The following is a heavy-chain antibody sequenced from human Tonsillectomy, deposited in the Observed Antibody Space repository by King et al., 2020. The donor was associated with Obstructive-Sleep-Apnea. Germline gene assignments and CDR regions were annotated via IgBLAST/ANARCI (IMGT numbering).Heavy chain of an antibody. D-gene: IGHD3-22*01. V-gene: IGHV3-73*01. CDR3: TRSYFDSSGYYYFDY. J-gene: IGHJ4*02. CDR1: GFTFSASP. Sequence: VQLVESGGGLVQPGGSLKLSCEASGFTFSASPMHWVRQASGNGLEWVGHIRSKVNSYATEYPASVRGRFTVSRDDSKNTAYLQMNSLKTEDTAVYYCTRSYFDSSGYYYFDYWGQGTLVTVSS. CDR2: IRSKVNSYAT.